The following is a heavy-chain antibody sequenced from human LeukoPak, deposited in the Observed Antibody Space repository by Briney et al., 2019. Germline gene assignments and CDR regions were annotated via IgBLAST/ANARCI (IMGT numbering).Heavy chain of an antibody. J-gene: IGHJ6*02. CDR1: GFTFDDYA. CDR3: AREELRHYYYYGMDV. CDR2: ISYDGSNK. Sequence: PGGSLRLSCAASGFTFDDYAMHWVRQAPGKGLEWVAVISYDGSNKYYADSVKGRFTISRDNSKNTLYLQMNSLRAEDTAVYYCAREELRHYYYYGMDVWGQGTTVTVSS. V-gene: IGHV3-30*04. D-gene: IGHD1-7*01.